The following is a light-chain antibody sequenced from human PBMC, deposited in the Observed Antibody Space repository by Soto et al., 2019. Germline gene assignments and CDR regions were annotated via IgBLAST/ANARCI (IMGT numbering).Light chain of an antibody. V-gene: IGKV1-17*01. J-gene: IGKJ5*01. Sequence: DIQMTKSPSSLSASVGDRVTITRRSSQAIRNDVAWYQHKSGQAPTRLIYAASSLQSGVPSRFSGSGSGTEFTLTISGLLTEDFATYYCQQLNTLPFTFGQGTRRELK. CDR1: QAIRND. CDR3: QQLNTLPFT. CDR2: AAS.